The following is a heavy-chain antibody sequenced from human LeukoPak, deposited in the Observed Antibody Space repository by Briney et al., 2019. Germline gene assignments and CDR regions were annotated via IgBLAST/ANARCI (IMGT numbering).Heavy chain of an antibody. Sequence: ASVKVSCKASGYTFTSYGISWVRQAPGQGLEWMGWISAYNGNTNYAQKLQDSVTMTTDTSTSTAYMELRSLRSDDTAVYYCARSRRYSSSWYYFDYWGQGTLVTVSS. CDR3: ARSRRYSSSWYYFDY. CDR2: ISAYNGNT. D-gene: IGHD6-13*01. V-gene: IGHV1-18*04. J-gene: IGHJ4*02. CDR1: GYTFTSYG.